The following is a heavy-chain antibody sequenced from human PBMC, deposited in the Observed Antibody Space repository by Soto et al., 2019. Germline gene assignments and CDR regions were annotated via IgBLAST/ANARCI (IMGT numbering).Heavy chain of an antibody. Sequence: QPQLVQSGPAVKKPGASVEVSCKASHYTFTSYGVSWVRKAPGQGLEWMGWISSQNGNTVYAQNLQGRVTLTTDTSTSTAFMELRSLQSDDTALYYCARDRHYYTSDRVDYWGQGTLVTVSS. CDR2: ISSQNGNT. CDR3: ARDRHYYTSDRVDY. V-gene: IGHV1-18*01. D-gene: IGHD3-10*01. J-gene: IGHJ4*02. CDR1: HYTFTSYG.